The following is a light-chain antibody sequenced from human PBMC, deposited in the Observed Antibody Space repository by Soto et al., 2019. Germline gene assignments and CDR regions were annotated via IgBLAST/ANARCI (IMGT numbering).Light chain of an antibody. CDR1: QSVSSSY. V-gene: IGKV3-20*01. J-gene: IGKJ1*01. Sequence: EIVLTQSPGTLSLSPGERATLSCRASQSVSSSYLAWCQQKPGQAPRLLIYGASSRATGIPDRFSGSGSGTDFTLTISRLEPEDFAVYYCQQYGSSPPVTFGQGTKVDIK. CDR3: QQYGSSPPVT. CDR2: GAS.